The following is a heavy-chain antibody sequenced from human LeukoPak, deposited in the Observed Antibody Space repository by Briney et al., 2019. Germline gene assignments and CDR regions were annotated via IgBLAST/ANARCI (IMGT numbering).Heavy chain of an antibody. V-gene: IGHV4-34*01. CDR1: GGSITGYY. CDR2: IHYTGAT. J-gene: IGHJ4*02. CDR3: ARGNILTGYCFDF. Sequence: SETLSLTCAVYGGSITGYYWSRIRQTPGRGLEWVGEIHYTGATCYNPSLKSRATISTDTSKNQFSLRLSSVTAADTAVYYCARGNILTGYCFDFWGQGALVTVSS. D-gene: IGHD3-9*01.